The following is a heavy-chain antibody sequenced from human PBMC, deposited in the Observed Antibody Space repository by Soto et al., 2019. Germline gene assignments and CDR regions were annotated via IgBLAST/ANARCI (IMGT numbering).Heavy chain of an antibody. V-gene: IGHV4-39*01. CDR1: GGSVSNSNYY. J-gene: IGHJ4*02. CDR2: VYYRGRS. CDR3: VSQRTSVLTQAYFDY. Sequence: SGTLSLTCTVSGGSVSNSNYYWGWIRQSPGKGLEWIGSVYYRGRSYSKSSVKSRVTISVDTSKNQFSLNLNSVTASDTAVYYCVSQRTSVLTQAYFDYWGPGALVTVSS. D-gene: IGHD2-8*01.